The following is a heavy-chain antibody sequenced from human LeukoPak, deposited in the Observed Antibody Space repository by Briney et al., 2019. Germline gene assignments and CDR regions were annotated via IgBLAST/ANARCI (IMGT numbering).Heavy chain of an antibody. V-gene: IGHV4-59*01. Sequence: SETLSLTCTVSGGSISSYYWSWIRQPPGKGLEWIGYIYYSGSTNYNPSLKSRVTISVDTSKNQFSLKLSSVTAADTAVYYCARVTGERSMIVPNYYYMDVWGKGTTVTISS. J-gene: IGHJ6*03. CDR2: IYYSGST. CDR3: ARVTGERSMIVPNYYYMDV. CDR1: GGSISSYY. D-gene: IGHD3-22*01.